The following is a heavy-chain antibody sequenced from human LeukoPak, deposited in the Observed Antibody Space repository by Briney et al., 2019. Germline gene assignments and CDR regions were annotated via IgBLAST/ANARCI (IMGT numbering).Heavy chain of an antibody. D-gene: IGHD3-9*01. V-gene: IGHV1-2*02. Sequence: ASVKVSCKASGYTFTGYYMHWVRQAPGQGLEWMGWINPNSGGTNYPQKFQGRVTMTRDTSISTAYMELSRLRSDDTAVYYCARDGGGRYFDWLLSGYSYFDYWGQGTLVTVSS. J-gene: IGHJ4*02. CDR3: ARDGGGRYFDWLLSGYSYFDY. CDR2: INPNSGGT. CDR1: GYTFTGYY.